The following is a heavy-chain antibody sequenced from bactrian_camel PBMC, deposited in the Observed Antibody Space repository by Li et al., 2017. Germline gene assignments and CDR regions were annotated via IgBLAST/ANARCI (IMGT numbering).Heavy chain of an antibody. Sequence: HVQLVESGGGSVQAGGSLRLSCVASGDTHMRHCLAWFRQAPGKEREGIAGVDSDGSISYADSVKGRFTVSRDSHKQFIYLDMNRLKPEDTSMYYCAAVRDLRDTCAVTRDYTYWGQGTQVTVS. CDR2: VDSDGSI. D-gene: IGHD2*01. J-gene: IGHJ4*01. V-gene: IGHV3S53*01. CDR1: GDTHMRHC. CDR3: AAVRDLRDTCAVTRDYTY.